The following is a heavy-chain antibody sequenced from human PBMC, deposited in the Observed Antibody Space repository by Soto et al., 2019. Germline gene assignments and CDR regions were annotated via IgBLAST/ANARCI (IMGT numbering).Heavy chain of an antibody. J-gene: IGHJ4*02. Sequence: EVQLLESGGGLVQPGGSLRLSCVASGFTFSTYTMSWVRQAPGKGLEWVSAISGSGGSPSYADSVQGRFSISRDNPRNTLYLQMNSLRGEDTAMYHCAKARCSTTNCYVPEYWGQGTLVTVSS. CDR2: ISGSGGSP. D-gene: IGHD2-2*01. V-gene: IGHV3-23*01. CDR1: GFTFSTYT. CDR3: AKARCSTTNCYVPEY.